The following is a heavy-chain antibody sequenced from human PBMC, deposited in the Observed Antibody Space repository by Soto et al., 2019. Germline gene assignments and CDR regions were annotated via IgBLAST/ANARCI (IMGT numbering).Heavy chain of an antibody. CDR3: ARHAYDFWSGHPNPRYYYGMDV. V-gene: IGHV5-51*01. Sequence: GESLKISCKGSGYRYNNYWIGWVRQMPGKGLEWMGIIYPGDSNTRYSPSLQGQVTISVDKSISTAYLQWSSLKATDTAMYYCARHAYDFWSGHPNPRYYYGMDVWGQGTTVTVSS. CDR1: GYRYNNYW. D-gene: IGHD3-3*01. J-gene: IGHJ6*02. CDR2: IYPGDSNT.